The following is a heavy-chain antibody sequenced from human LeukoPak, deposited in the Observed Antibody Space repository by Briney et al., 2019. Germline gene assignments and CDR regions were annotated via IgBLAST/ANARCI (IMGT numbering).Heavy chain of an antibody. Sequence: PGGSLRLSCAASGITFSSYAMSWVRQAPGKGLEWVSGLSGSGNDTYYADSVKGRFTISRDNSKNTLWLQMRTLGAEDTAVYYCAKAGSIRFDYWGQGTLVTVSS. CDR3: AKAGSIRFDY. CDR1: GITFSSYA. D-gene: IGHD1-26*01. J-gene: IGHJ4*02. V-gene: IGHV3-23*01. CDR2: LSGSGNDT.